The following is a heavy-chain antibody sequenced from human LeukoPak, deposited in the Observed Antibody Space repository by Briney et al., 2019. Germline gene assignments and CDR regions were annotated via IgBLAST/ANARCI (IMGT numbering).Heavy chain of an antibody. J-gene: IGHJ4*02. CDR1: GYTFVSYG. CDR3: ARVGGNYEIQPPPFGIENGAFDS. V-gene: IGHV1-18*01. Sequence: ASVKVSCKASGYTFVSYGISWVRQAPGQGLEWMGWISPYTGNTNFGQNFQGRVTMTTDTSTRTAYMELRNLRSDDTAVYYCARVGGNYEIQPPPFGIENGAFDSWGQGTLVTVSS. CDR2: ISPYTGNT. D-gene: IGHD1-7*01.